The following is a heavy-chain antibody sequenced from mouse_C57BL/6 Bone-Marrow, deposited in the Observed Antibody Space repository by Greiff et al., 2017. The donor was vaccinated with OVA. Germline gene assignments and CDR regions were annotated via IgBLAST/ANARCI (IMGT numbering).Heavy chain of an antibody. J-gene: IGHJ4*01. CDR1: GYTFTDYT. CDR3: ASPCYSNRIGSMDY. Sequence: QVQLQQSDAELVKPGASVKISCKASGYTFTDYTIHWMKQRPEQGLEWIGYIYPRDGSTKYNEKFKGKATLTADKSSSTAYMQLNSLTSEDSAVYFGASPCYSNRIGSMDYWGQGTTVTVSS. D-gene: IGHD2-5*01. CDR2: IYPRDGST. V-gene: IGHV1-78*01.